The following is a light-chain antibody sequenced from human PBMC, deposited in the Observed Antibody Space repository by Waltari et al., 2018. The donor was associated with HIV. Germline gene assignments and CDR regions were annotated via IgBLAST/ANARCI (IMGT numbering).Light chain of an antibody. V-gene: IGKV3-15*01. CDR1: QGMNNN. CDR3: QQYDDWTV. J-gene: IGKJ4*01. Sequence: EAVMTQSPATLSVSPGETATLSCRAIQGMNNNLAWDQHNPGQPPRLLIFDTCARATGIPDRFSGSGSGTEFTLPISSLQSEDFAVYYCQQYDDWTVFGGGTKVDIK. CDR2: DTC.